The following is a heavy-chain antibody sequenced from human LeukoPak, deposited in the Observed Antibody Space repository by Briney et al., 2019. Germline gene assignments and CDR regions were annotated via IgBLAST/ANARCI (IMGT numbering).Heavy chain of an antibody. Sequence: PGGSLRLSCAASGFTFSSYWMSWVRQSPGKGLEWVANIKPDGSEKYFMDSVKGRFTISRDNAKNALYLEMNSLRAEDTAEYFCARERMYSGSGSTYPYYDYWGQGTLVTVS. CDR1: GFTFSSYW. D-gene: IGHD3-10*01. V-gene: IGHV3-7*01. J-gene: IGHJ4*02. CDR3: ARERMYSGSGSTYPYYDY. CDR2: IKPDGSEK.